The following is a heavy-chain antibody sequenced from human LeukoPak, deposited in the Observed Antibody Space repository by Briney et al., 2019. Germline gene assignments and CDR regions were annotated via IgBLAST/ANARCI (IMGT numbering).Heavy chain of an antibody. J-gene: IGHJ3*02. CDR2: IYYSGST. Sequence: SQTLSLTCTVSGGSISSGDYYWSWIRQPPGKGLEWIGYIYYSGSTYYNPSLKSRVTISVDTSKNQFSLKLSSVTAADTAVYYCATSPTDRDAFDIWGQGTMVTVSS. CDR3: ATSPTDRDAFDI. V-gene: IGHV4-30-4*01. CDR1: GGSISSGDYY.